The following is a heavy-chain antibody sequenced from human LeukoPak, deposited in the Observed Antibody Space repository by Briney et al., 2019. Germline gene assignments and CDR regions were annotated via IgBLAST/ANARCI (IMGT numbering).Heavy chain of an antibody. CDR3: ARDSWDYV. CDR2: ISYDGSNK. CDR1: GFTFSSYA. D-gene: IGHD3-16*01. V-gene: IGHV3-30-3*01. Sequence: GGSLRLSCAASGFTFSSYAMHWVRQAPGKGLEWVAVISYDGSNKYYADSVKGRFTISRDNSKNTLYLQMNSLRAEDTAVYYCARDSWDYVGGPGTLVTVSS. J-gene: IGHJ4*02.